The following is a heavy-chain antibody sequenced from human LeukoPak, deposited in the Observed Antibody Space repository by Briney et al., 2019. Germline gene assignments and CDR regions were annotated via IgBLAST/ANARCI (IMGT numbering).Heavy chain of an antibody. CDR3: ARSPLWFGELLSTDY. Sequence: PGRSLRLSCAASGFTFSSYGMHWVRQAPGKGLEWVAVIWYGGSNKYYADSVKGRFTISRDNSKNTLYLQMNSLRAEDTAVYYCARSPLWFGELLSTDYWGQGTLVTVSS. CDR2: IWYGGSNK. J-gene: IGHJ4*02. D-gene: IGHD3-10*01. V-gene: IGHV3-33*01. CDR1: GFTFSSYG.